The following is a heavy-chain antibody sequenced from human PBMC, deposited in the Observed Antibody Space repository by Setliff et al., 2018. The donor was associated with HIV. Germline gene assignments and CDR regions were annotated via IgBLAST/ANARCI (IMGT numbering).Heavy chain of an antibody. CDR3: ATGAGNSPGPFFEN. Sequence: SETLSLTCTVSGGSISSYYWNWIRQPPGKGLEWIGYIYYSGVTNYNPSLKSRVTISLDTSKNQFSLKLSSVTAADTAVYYCATGAGNSPGPFFENWGQGTLVTVSS. J-gene: IGHJ4*02. D-gene: IGHD6-13*01. CDR1: GGSISSYY. V-gene: IGHV4-59*08. CDR2: IYYSGVT.